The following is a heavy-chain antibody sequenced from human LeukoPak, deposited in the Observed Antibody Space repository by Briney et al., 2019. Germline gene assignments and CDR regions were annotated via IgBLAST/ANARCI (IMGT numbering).Heavy chain of an antibody. D-gene: IGHD3-22*01. CDR2: MNQDGSHI. Sequence: GGSLRLSCAASGFSFSGYSMNWVRQTPGKGLEWLANMNQDGSHIYYVDSVKGRFTISRDNAKNSLYLQLDSLRAEDTAVYYCARDLVTTIVVPYDFWGQGTLVTVSS. CDR1: GFSFSGYS. CDR3: ARDLVTTIVVPYDF. V-gene: IGHV3-7*01. J-gene: IGHJ4*02.